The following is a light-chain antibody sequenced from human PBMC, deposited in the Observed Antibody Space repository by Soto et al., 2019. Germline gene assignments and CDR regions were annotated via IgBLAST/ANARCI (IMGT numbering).Light chain of an antibody. J-gene: IGKJ1*01. CDR3: QQDGSSPRT. CDR1: QSVSSSY. V-gene: IGKV3-20*01. Sequence: PVERDTLSCTHVQSVSSSYLAWYQQKPGQAPRLLIFGASNRATDIPDRFSGSGSGTDFTLTISRLEPEDFAVYYCQQDGSSPRTFGQGTKVDIK. CDR2: GAS.